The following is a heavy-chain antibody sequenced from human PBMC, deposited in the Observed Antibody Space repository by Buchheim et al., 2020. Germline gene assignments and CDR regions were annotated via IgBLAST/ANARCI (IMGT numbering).Heavy chain of an antibody. V-gene: IGHV1-69*01. CDR3: ASCVVATITPLVYYYYGMDV. D-gene: IGHD5-12*01. Sequence: QVQLVQSGAEVKKPGSSVKVSCKASGGTFSSYAINWVRQAPGQGLEWMGGIIPIFGTANYAQKFQGRVTITADESTSTAYMELSSLRSEDTAVYYCASCVVATITPLVYYYYGMDVWGQGTT. J-gene: IGHJ6*02. CDR2: IIPIFGTA. CDR1: GGTFSSYA.